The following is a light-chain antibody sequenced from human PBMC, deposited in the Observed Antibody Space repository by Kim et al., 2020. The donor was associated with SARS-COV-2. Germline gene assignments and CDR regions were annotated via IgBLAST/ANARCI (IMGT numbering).Light chain of an antibody. CDR2: WAS. CDR1: QSVLYSSNNKNY. Sequence: DIVMTQSPDSLAVSLGERATINCKSSQSVLYSSNNKNYIAWYQQKPGQPPKLLIYWASTRESGVPERISGSGSGTDFTLTISSLQAEDVAVSRRWTFCQGTEVDIQ. V-gene: IGKV4-1*01. CDR3: WT. J-gene: IGKJ1*01.